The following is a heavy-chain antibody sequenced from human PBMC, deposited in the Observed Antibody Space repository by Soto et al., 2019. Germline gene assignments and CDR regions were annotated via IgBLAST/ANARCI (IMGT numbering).Heavy chain of an antibody. CDR3: ARGGDVAAGFDY. CDR1: GGTFSSYT. J-gene: IGHJ4*02. V-gene: IGHV1-69*02. Sequence: QVQLVQSGAEVKKPGSSVKVSCKASGGTFSSYTISWVRQAPGQGLEWMGRIIPILGIANYAQKFQGRVTITADKSTSTAYMELSSLRSEDTAVYYCARGGDVAAGFDYWGQGTLFTVSS. CDR2: IIPILGIA. D-gene: IGHD3-10*01.